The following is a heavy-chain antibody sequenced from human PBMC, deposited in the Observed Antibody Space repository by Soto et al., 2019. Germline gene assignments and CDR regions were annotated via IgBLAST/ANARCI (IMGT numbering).Heavy chain of an antibody. J-gene: IGHJ4*02. CDR1: GGSISSYY. Sequence: SDTLSLTCTVSGGSISSYYWSWIRQPPGKGLEWIGYIYYSGSTNYNPSLKSRVTISVDTSKNQFSLKLSSVTAADTAVYYCARAYVRRDGYNLTIFEYWGQGTLVTVFS. V-gene: IGHV4-59*01. CDR2: IYYSGST. D-gene: IGHD5-12*01. CDR3: ARAYVRRDGYNLTIFEY.